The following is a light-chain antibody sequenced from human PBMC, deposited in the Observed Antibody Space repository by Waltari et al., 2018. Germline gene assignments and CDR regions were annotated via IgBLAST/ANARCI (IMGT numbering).Light chain of an antibody. V-gene: IGLV8-61*01. CDR2: KSN. J-gene: IGLJ3*02. CDR3: LLYMGGGIWV. Sequence: QTVVTQEPSLSVSPGGTVTLTCALSSGSLSTTSYASWYQQTTGLAPPTLIYKSNTRSSGVPVRFSGSIFGNKAALTITGAQADDESDYYCLLYMGGGIWVFGGGTKLTVI. CDR1: SGSLSTTSY.